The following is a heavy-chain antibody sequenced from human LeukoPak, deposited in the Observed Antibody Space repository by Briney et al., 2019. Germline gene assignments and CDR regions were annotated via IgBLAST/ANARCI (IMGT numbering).Heavy chain of an antibody. CDR3: ARPSEKFQVNVFDI. D-gene: IGHD1-26*01. Sequence: SETLSLTCAVYGGSFSGFYWSWIRQPPGKGLEWIGEINDSGRTTYNTSLKSRVTISVDTSKNQFSLKLSSVTAADTAVYYCARPSEKFQVNVFDIWGQGTMVTVSS. CDR2: INDSGRT. CDR1: GGSFSGFY. V-gene: IGHV4-34*01. J-gene: IGHJ3*02.